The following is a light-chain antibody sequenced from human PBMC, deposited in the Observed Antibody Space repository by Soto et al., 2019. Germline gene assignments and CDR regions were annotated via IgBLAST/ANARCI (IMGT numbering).Light chain of an antibody. J-gene: IGKJ1*01. Sequence: EIVLTQSPGTLSLSPGERATLSCRASQSIRSNYVAWYQQKPGQGPRLLIYGASSRATGIPDRFSGSGSGTDFTLTISRLEPEDSAVYYCQQYGTSPRTFGQGTKVDIK. CDR2: GAS. CDR1: QSIRSNY. CDR3: QQYGTSPRT. V-gene: IGKV3-20*01.